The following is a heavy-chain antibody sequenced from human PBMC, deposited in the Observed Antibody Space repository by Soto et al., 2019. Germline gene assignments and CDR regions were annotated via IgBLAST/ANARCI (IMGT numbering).Heavy chain of an antibody. CDR1: GFTFSGYE. CDR3: EKGGWLDD. CDR2: ISSSGHTT. V-gene: IGHV3-23*01. J-gene: IGHJ4*02. Sequence: EVHLLESGGGLVQPGGSLRLSCAASGFTFSGYEMSWARQGPGKGLEWVSFISSSGHTTYYADSVKGRFTMSRDNSKNTLNLQMSSLRGEDTALYYCEKGGWLDDWGQGTLVTVSS. D-gene: IGHD6-19*01.